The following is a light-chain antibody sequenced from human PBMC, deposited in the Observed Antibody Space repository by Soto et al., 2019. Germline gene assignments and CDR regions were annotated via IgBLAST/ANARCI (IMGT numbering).Light chain of an antibody. Sequence: DIQMTQSPSTLSASVGDRVTITCRASQSISSWLAWYQQKPGKAPKLLIYQASSLQSGVPSRFSGSGSGTEFTLTIASRLPDDVATYYCQSGVTFGGGTKVEIK. CDR1: QSISSW. V-gene: IGKV1-5*03. CDR3: QSGVT. J-gene: IGKJ4*01. CDR2: QAS.